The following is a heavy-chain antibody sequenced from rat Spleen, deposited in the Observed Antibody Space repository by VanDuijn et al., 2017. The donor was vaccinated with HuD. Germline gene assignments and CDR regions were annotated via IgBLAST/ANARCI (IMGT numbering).Heavy chain of an antibody. CDR3: ATRPRILRLDWFAY. J-gene: IGHJ3*01. Sequence: EVQLVESGGGLVQPGRSMKLSCAASGFTFSDYNMAWVRQSPKKGLEWVATIIYDGTRTFYRDSVKGRFTVSRDNAKNTLYLQMDSLRSEDTATYYCATRPRILRLDWFAYWGQGTLVTVSS. CDR2: IIYDGTRT. D-gene: IGHD1-6*01. V-gene: IGHV5S10*01. CDR1: GFTFSDYN.